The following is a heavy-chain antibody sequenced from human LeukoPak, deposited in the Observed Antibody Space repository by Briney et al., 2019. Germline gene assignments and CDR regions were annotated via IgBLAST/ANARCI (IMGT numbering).Heavy chain of an antibody. CDR2: IKSKTDGGTT. CDR3: TTLYGSGNYY. J-gene: IGHJ4*02. Sequence: GGPLRLSCAAPEFTFRTYGMHWVGQAPGKGLKWIGQIKSKTDGGTTDYGAPVKGRFTISRDDSKNTLYLQMNSLKTEDTAVYYCTTLYGSGNYYWGQGTLVAVSS. D-gene: IGHD3-10*01. V-gene: IGHV3-15*01. CDR1: EFTFRTYG.